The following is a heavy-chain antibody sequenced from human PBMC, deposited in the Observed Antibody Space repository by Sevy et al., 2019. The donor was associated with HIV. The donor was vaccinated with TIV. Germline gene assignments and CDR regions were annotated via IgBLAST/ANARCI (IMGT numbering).Heavy chain of an antibody. D-gene: IGHD2-2*01. CDR3: AKVDVVVPVADYGLDV. CDR2: ISRSGGST. Sequence: GKSLKISCAASGFTFSNYAMSWVRQAPGKGLEWVSSISRSGGSTYYADSVKGRFTISRDNSKNTLYLQMNSLRAEDTAVYYCAKVDVVVPVADYGLDVWGQGTTVTVSS. CDR1: GFTFSNYA. J-gene: IGHJ6*02. V-gene: IGHV3-23*01.